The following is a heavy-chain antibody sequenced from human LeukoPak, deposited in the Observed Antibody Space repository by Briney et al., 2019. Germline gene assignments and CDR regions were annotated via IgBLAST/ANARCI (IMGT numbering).Heavy chain of an antibody. V-gene: IGHV3-53*01. J-gene: IGHJ2*01. CDR3: ARVGDHFHWYLDL. CDR2: LYSGSST. D-gene: IGHD3-3*02. Sequence: GGSLRLSCAASGFTVSTNYMNWVRQAPGKGLEWVSILYSGSSTYYADSVEGRLTISRDSSKNTLFLQMNDLRAEDTAVYYCARVGDHFHWYLDLWGRGTLVTVSS. CDR1: GFTVSTNY.